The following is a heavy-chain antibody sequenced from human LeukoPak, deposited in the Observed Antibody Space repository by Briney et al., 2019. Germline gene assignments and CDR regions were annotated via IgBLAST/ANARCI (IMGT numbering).Heavy chain of an antibody. CDR3: ARGASTMMPFRFDP. CDR2: INPNSGGT. CDR1: GYTFTGYY. D-gene: IGHD3-22*01. Sequence: ASVTVSCTASGYTFTGYYMHWVRQAPGQGLEWMGWINPNSGGTNYAQKFQGRVTMTRDTSISTAYMELSRLRSDDTAVYYCARGASTMMPFRFDPWGQGTLVTVSS. V-gene: IGHV1-2*02. J-gene: IGHJ5*02.